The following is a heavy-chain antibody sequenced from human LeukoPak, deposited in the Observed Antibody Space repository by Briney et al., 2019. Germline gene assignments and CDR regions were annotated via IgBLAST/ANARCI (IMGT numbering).Heavy chain of an antibody. D-gene: IGHD5-24*01. CDR2: FDPEDGET. CDR1: GYTLTELS. J-gene: IGHJ4*02. CDR3: ARDIREKMATITDY. Sequence: ASVKVSCKVSGYTLTELSMHWVRQAPGKGLEWMGGFDPEDGETIYAQKFQGRVTMTEDTSTDTAYMELSSLRSEDTAVYYCARDIREKMATITDYWGQGTLVTVSS. V-gene: IGHV1-24*01.